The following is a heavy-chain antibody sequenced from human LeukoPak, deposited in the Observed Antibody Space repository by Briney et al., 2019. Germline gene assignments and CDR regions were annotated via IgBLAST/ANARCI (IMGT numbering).Heavy chain of an antibody. Sequence: GGSLRLSCEASGFTFSGYDMHWVRQAPGKGLEWVANIKQDGSEKYYVDSVKGRFTISRDNAKNSLYLQMNSLRAEDTAVYYCARWVEMATIGDYWGQGTLVTVSS. CDR3: ARWVEMATIGDY. CDR1: GFTFSGYD. J-gene: IGHJ4*02. CDR2: IKQDGSEK. D-gene: IGHD5-24*01. V-gene: IGHV3-7*01.